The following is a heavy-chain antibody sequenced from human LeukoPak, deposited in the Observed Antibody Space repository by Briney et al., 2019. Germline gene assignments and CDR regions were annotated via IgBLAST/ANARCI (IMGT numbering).Heavy chain of an antibody. CDR1: CYSISSGYY. V-gene: IGHV4-38-2*01. J-gene: IGHJ4*02. CDR3: ARMLEDGLIDY. D-gene: IGHD1-1*01. Sequence: SETLSLTCAVSCYSISSGYYWGWIRQPPGKGLEWIGSIYHSGSTYYNPSLKSRVTISVDTSKNQFSLKLRSVDTAVSSVDNCARMLEDGLIDYCHQATLVTVSS. CDR2: IYHSGST.